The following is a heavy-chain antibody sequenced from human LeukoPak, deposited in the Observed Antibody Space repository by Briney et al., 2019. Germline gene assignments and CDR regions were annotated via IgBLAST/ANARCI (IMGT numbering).Heavy chain of an antibody. J-gene: IGHJ4*02. D-gene: IGHD3-9*01. Sequence: GASVKVSCKASGYTFTSYAMHWVRQAPGQRLEWMGWINAGNGNTKYSQEFQGRVTITRDTSTSTAYMELRSLRSDDTAVYYCARDAVGYYDILTGLYDYWGQGTLVTVSS. CDR1: GYTFTSYA. CDR3: ARDAVGYYDILTGLYDY. CDR2: INAGNGNT. V-gene: IGHV1-3*01.